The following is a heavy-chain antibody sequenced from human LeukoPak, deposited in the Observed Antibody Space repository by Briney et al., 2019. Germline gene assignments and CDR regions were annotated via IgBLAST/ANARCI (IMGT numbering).Heavy chain of an antibody. CDR1: GGTFSSYA. Sequence: GASVKVSCKASGGTFSSYAISWVRQAPGQGLEWMGGIIPIFGTANYAQKFQGRVTITADESTSTAYMELSSLRSEDTAVYYCSRTNWVAATGTGSDYWGQGTLVIVSS. CDR3: SRTNWVAATGTGSDY. J-gene: IGHJ4*02. V-gene: IGHV1-69*13. CDR2: IIPIFGTA. D-gene: IGHD1-26*01.